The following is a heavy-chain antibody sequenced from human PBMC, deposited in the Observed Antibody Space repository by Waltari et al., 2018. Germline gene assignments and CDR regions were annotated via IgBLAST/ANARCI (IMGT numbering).Heavy chain of an antibody. CDR3: AREFYDKSGREPFNI. D-gene: IGHD3-22*01. V-gene: IGHV3-48*01. CDR2: VSDSDAT. J-gene: IGHJ3*02. Sequence: EVQLVESGGALEQPGRSLRLSCEGSGFSFSRFCMNWVRQAPGKGLEWLAYVSDSDATYYADSVKDRFIISRDIARNSVYLFMNNLRVEDTAVYYCAREFYDKSGREPFNIWGQGTMVTVSP. CDR1: GFSFSRFC.